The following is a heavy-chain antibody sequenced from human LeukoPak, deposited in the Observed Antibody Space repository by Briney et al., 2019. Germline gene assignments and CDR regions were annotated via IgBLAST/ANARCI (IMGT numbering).Heavy chain of an antibody. J-gene: IGHJ4*02. Sequence: AGESLKISCKGSGYSFTSHWIGWVRQMPGKGLEWMGIIHLGDSETRYGPSFQGQVTISADKSISTAFLQWSSLKASDTAMYYCARFYDSSGYYTRAFDYWGQGTLVTVFS. V-gene: IGHV5-51*01. D-gene: IGHD3-22*01. CDR3: ARFYDSSGYYTRAFDY. CDR2: IHLGDSET. CDR1: GYSFTSHW.